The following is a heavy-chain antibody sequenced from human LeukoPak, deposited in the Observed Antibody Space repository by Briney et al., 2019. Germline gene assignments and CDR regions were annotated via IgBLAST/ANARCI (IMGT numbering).Heavy chain of an antibody. CDR2: IYYSGST. J-gene: IGHJ4*02. Sequence: SETLSLTCTVSGGSISSYYWSWIRQPPGKGLEWIGYIYYSGSTNYNPSLKSRVTISVDTSKNQFSLKLSSVTAADTAVYYCARGDRADGTYYFDYWGQGTLVTVSS. CDR3: ARGDRADGTYYFDY. D-gene: IGHD1-1*01. V-gene: IGHV4-59*12. CDR1: GGSISSYY.